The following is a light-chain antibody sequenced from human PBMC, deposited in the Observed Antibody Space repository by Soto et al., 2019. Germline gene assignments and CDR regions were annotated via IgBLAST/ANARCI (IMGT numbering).Light chain of an antibody. V-gene: IGLV2-14*01. CDR2: EVS. CDR3: SSYRSSSTLYV. CDR1: SSDVGGYNY. J-gene: IGLJ1*01. Sequence: QPVLTQPASVSGSPGQSITISCTGTSSDVGGYNYVSWYQQHPGKAPKLMIYEVSNRPSGVSNRFSGSKSGNTASLTISGLQAEDEADYYCSSYRSSSTLYVFGTGTKVTVL.